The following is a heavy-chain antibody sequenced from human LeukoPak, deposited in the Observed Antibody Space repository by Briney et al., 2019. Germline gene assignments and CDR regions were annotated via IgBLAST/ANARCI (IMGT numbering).Heavy chain of an antibody. CDR1: GYTFTGYY. CDR2: IHPNSGGT. CDR3: AREPLYSSNYYFDY. J-gene: IGHJ4*02. V-gene: IGHV1-2*02. D-gene: IGHD6-13*01. Sequence: ASVKVSCKASGYTFTGYYMHWVRQAPGQGLEWMGWIHPNSGGTNYAQKFQGGVTMTRDTSITTAYMDLSRLGSDDTAVYYCAREPLYSSNYYFDYWGQGTLVTVSS.